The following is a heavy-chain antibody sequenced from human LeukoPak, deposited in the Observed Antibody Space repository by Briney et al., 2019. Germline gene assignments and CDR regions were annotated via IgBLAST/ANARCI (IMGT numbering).Heavy chain of an antibody. CDR2: IYYSGNT. Sequence: SETLSLTCTVSAGSISSYSWSWIRQPPGKGLEWIGYIYYSGNTNYNPSLKSRVTISVDTSKNQFSLKLSSVTAADTAVYYCARDRIAAAYNWFDPWGQGTLVTVSS. CDR1: AGSISSYS. CDR3: ARDRIAAAYNWFDP. J-gene: IGHJ5*02. V-gene: IGHV4-59*01. D-gene: IGHD6-13*01.